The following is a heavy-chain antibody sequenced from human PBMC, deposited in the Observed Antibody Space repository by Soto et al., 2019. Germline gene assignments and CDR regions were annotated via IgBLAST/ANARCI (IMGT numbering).Heavy chain of an antibody. V-gene: IGHV3-9*01. CDR3: AKDNLNPGYSSSWFVRPI. D-gene: IGHD6-13*01. CDR1: RFTFDDYA. Sequence: SLRLSCAASRFTFDDYAMHWVRQAPGKGLEWVSGISWNSGSIGYADSVKGRFTISRDNAKNSLYLQMNSLRAEDTALYYCAKDNLNPGYSSSWFVRPIWGQGTLVTVSS. J-gene: IGHJ4*02. CDR2: ISWNSGSI.